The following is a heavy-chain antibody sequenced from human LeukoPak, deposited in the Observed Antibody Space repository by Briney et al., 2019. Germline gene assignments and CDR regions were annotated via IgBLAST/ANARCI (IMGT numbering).Heavy chain of an antibody. Sequence: GGSLRLSCAASGVTFSSYAMSWVRQAPGEGLEWVSALSSSGGSTYYTDSVKGRFTISRDNSKNTLYLLMTSLGAEDTAVYYCAKRGRQQLSSYMDVWGKGTTVTVSS. V-gene: IGHV3-23*01. CDR2: LSSSGGST. CDR1: GVTFSSYA. J-gene: IGHJ6*03. CDR3: AKRGRQQLSSYMDV. D-gene: IGHD6-13*01.